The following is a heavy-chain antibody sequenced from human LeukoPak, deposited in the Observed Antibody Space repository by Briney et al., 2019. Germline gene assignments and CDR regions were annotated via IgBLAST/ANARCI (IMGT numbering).Heavy chain of an antibody. D-gene: IGHD2-21*02. Sequence: RASAKVSCKTSGYSFITYHINWVRQASGQGLEWLGWMNPYTGDRGYAQRFQGRLSITSDTSISTAYMELGSLKSDDTAVYSCARTTSLTASGYDCWGQGTLVTVSS. CDR1: GYSFITYH. J-gene: IGHJ4*02. CDR3: ARTTSLTASGYDC. CDR2: MNPYTGDR. V-gene: IGHV1-8*03.